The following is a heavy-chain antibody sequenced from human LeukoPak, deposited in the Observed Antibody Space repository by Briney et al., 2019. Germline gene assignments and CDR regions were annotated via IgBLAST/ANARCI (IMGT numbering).Heavy chain of an antibody. V-gene: IGHV3-23*01. CDR2: ISGSGGST. CDR1: GFTFSSYG. CDR3: AKAWGDGYNPPPFDY. Sequence: PGGSLRLSCAASGFTFSSYGMSWVRQAPGKGLEWVSAISGSGGSTYYADSVKGRFTISRDNSKNTLYLQMNSLRAEDTAVYYCAKAWGDGYNPPPFDYWGQGTLVTVSS. J-gene: IGHJ4*02. D-gene: IGHD5-24*01.